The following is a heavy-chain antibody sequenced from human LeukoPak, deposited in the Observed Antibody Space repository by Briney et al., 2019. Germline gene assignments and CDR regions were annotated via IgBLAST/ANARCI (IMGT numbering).Heavy chain of an antibody. V-gene: IGHV4-34*01. CDR2: INHSGST. D-gene: IGHD2-2*01. CDR3: ARDRGYCSSTSCSWVGGNDY. Sequence: SESLSLTCAVYGGSFSGYYWSWIRQPPGKGLEWIRQINHSGSTNYNPSLKSRVTISVDTSKNQFSLKLSCVTAADTAVYYCARDRGYCSSTSCSWVGGNDYWGQGTLVTVSS. J-gene: IGHJ4*02. CDR1: GGSFSGYY.